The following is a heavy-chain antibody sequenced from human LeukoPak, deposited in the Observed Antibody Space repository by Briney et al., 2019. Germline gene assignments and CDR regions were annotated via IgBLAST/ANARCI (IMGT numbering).Heavy chain of an antibody. Sequence: PGGSLRLXCAASGFTFSNAWMSWVRQAPGKGLEWVGRIKSKTDGGTTDYAAPVKGRFTISRDDSKNTLYLQMNSLKTEDTAVYYCTTGFIAGTASGYYYYMDVWGKGTTVTVSS. J-gene: IGHJ6*03. CDR2: IKSKTDGGTT. CDR3: TTGFIAGTASGYYYYMDV. CDR1: GFTFSNAW. D-gene: IGHD1-20*01. V-gene: IGHV3-15*01.